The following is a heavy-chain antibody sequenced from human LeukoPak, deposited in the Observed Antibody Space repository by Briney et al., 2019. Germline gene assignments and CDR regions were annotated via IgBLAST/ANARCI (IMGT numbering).Heavy chain of an antibody. D-gene: IGHD6-6*01. CDR2: IYYSGST. Sequence: SETLSLTCTVSGGSISSHYWSWIRQPPGKGLEWIGYIYYSGSTNYNPSLKSRVTISVDTSKNQFSLKLSSVTAADTAVYYCARKYSSSSSGFDLWGQGTLVTVSA. V-gene: IGHV4-59*11. CDR1: GGSISSHY. J-gene: IGHJ5*02. CDR3: ARKYSSSSSGFDL.